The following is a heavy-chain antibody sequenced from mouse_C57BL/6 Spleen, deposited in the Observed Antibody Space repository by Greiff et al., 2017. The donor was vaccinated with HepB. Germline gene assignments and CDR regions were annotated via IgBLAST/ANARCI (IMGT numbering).Heavy chain of an antibody. V-gene: IGHV1-52*01. CDR2: IDPSDSET. Sequence: VQLQQPGAELVRPGSSVKLSCKASGYTFTSYWMHWVKQRPIQGLEWIGNIDPSDSETHSNQKFKDKATLTVDKSSSTAYMQLSSLTSEDSAVYYCARSRNYYGSTAMDYWGQGTSVTVSS. J-gene: IGHJ4*01. CDR1: GYTFTSYW. D-gene: IGHD1-1*01. CDR3: ARSRNYYGSTAMDY.